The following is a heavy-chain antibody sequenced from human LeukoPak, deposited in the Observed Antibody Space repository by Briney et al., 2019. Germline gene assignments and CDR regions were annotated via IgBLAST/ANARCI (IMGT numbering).Heavy chain of an antibody. CDR3: ARQAIFGVVTSMN. CDR2: MYHSGST. J-gene: IGHJ4*02. V-gene: IGHV4-38-2*02. CDR1: GYSISSGYY. Sequence: SETLSLTCSVSGYSISSGYYWGWIRQPPGKGLEWIGSMYHSGSTYYNPSLKSRVTISVDTSKNQFSLALISVTAADTAVYYCARQAIFGVVTSMNWGQGTLVTVSS. D-gene: IGHD3-3*01.